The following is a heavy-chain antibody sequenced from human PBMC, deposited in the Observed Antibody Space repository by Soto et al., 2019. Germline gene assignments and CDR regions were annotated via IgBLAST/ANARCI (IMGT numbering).Heavy chain of an antibody. CDR1: GFTFSSYS. D-gene: IGHD3-22*01. J-gene: IGHJ4*02. V-gene: IGHV3-21*01. CDR3: AREPFDSSGPKFDY. Sequence: WGSLRLSCAASGFTFSSYSMNWVRQAPGKGLEWVSSISSSSSYIYYADSVKGRFTISRDNAKNSLYLQMNSLRAEDTAVYYCAREPFDSSGPKFDYWGQGTLVTVSS. CDR2: ISSSSSYI.